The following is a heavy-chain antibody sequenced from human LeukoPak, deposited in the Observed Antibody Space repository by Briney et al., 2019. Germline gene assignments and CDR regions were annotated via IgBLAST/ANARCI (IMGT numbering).Heavy chain of an antibody. CDR1: RFTFSSYA. J-gene: IGHJ5*02. Sequence: GGSLRLSCAASRFTFSSYAMHWVRQAPGKGLGGVAVISYDGSNKYYADSVKGRFTISRDNSKNTLYLQMNSLRAEDTAVYYCARDTAAVGATTHWFDPWGQGTLVTVSS. CDR2: ISYDGSNK. CDR3: ARDTAAVGATTHWFDP. D-gene: IGHD1-26*01. V-gene: IGHV3-30-3*01.